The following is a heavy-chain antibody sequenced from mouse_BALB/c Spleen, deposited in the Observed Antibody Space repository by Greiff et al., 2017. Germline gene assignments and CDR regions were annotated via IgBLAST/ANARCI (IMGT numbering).Heavy chain of an antibody. CDR3: ARPWDYYGGALDY. CDR1: GFDFSRYW. Sequence: EVKVIESGGGLVQPGGSLKLSCAASGFDFSRYWISWVRQAPGKGLEWIGEINPDSSTINYTPSLKDKFIISRDNAKNTLYLQMSKVRSEDTALYYCARPWDYYGGALDYWGQGTSVTVSS. CDR2: INPDSSTI. D-gene: IGHD1-1*01. V-gene: IGHV4-1*02. J-gene: IGHJ4*01.